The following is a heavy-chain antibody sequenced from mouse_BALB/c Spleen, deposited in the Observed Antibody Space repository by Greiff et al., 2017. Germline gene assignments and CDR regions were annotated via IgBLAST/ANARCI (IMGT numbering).Heavy chain of an antibody. V-gene: IGHV1-63*01. D-gene: IGHD4-1*02. Sequence: QVQLKQSGAELVRPGTSVKISCKASGYAFTNYWLGWVKQRPGHGLEWIGDIYPGSGNTYYNEKFKGKATLTADKSSSTAYLQLSSLTSEDSAVYFGARSEGCGNSYFDYWGQGTPLTVSA. CDR2: IYPGSGNT. CDR3: ARSEGCGNSYFDY. CDR1: GYAFTNYW. J-gene: IGHJ2*01.